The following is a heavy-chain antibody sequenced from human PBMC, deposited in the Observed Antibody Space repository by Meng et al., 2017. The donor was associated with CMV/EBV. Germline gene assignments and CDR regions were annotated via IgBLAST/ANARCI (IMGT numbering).Heavy chain of an antibody. V-gene: IGHV3-21*01. J-gene: IGHJ4*02. CDR1: GFTFSSYS. CDR2: ISSSSSYI. Sequence: GESLKISCAASGFTFSSYSMNWVRQAPGKGLEWVSSISSSSSYIYYADSVKGRFTISRDNAKNSLYLQMNSLRAEDTAVYYCAYKTYRVDSSSWGPFDYWGQGTLVTSPQ. CDR3: AYKTYRVDSSSWGPFDY. D-gene: IGHD6-13*01.